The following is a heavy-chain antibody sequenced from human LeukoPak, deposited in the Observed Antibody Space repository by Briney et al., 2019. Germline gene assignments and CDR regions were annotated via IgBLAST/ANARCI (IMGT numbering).Heavy chain of an antibody. Sequence: PGGSLRLSCAASGFTFSSYAMHWVRQAPGKGLEWVAVISYDGSNKYYADSVKGRFTISRDNSKNTLYLQMNSLRAEDTAVYYCAAGSFDPWSQGTLVTVSS. D-gene: IGHD2-15*01. CDR2: ISYDGSNK. CDR3: AAGSFDP. J-gene: IGHJ5*02. CDR1: GFTFSSYA. V-gene: IGHV3-30-3*01.